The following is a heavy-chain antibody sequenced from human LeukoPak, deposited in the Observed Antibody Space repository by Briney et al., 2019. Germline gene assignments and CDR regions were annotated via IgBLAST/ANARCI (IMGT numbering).Heavy chain of an antibody. J-gene: IGHJ4*02. CDR1: GGTFSSYA. V-gene: IGHV1-69*04. CDR2: IIPILGIA. D-gene: IGHD3-16*01. CDR3: ARDIGGPNDY. Sequence: GASVKVSCKASGGTFSSYAISWVRQAPGQGLEWMGRIIPILGIANYAQEFQGRVTITADKSTSTAYMELSSLRSEDTAVYYCARDIGGPNDYWGQGTLVTVSS.